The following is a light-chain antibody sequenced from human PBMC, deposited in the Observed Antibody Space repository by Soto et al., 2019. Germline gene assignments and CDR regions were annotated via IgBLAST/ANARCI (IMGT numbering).Light chain of an antibody. CDR1: QSLLHSNGYNY. J-gene: IGKJ2*01. CDR2: LGS. Sequence: DIVMTQSPLSLPVTPGEPASISCRSSQSLLHSNGYNYLDWYLQKPGQSPQLLIYLGSNRASGVPDRFRGRGAGTNFTLKISRVEAEDVGVYYCIQALQTPYTFGQGTKLEIK. V-gene: IGKV2-28*01. CDR3: IQALQTPYT.